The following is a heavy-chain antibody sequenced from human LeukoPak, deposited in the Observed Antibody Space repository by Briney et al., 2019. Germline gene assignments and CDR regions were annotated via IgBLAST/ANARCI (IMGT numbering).Heavy chain of an antibody. CDR1: GGSISSYY. V-gene: IGHV4-59*12. D-gene: IGHD6-19*01. Sequence: PSETLSLTCTVSGGSISSYYWSWIRQPPGKGLEWIGNIYYSGSTYYKSSLKSRVTISVDTSKNQFSLKLSSVTAADTAVYYCVREGWQWLVHAFDIWGQGTMVTGSS. CDR2: IYYSGST. CDR3: VREGWQWLVHAFDI. J-gene: IGHJ3*02.